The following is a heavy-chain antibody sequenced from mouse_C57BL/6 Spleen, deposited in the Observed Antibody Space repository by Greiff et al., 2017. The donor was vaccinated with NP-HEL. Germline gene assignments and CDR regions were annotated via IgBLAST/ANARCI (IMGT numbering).Heavy chain of an antibody. CDR3: ARSHYYGSSYDWYFDV. CDR1: GYTFTSYG. D-gene: IGHD1-1*01. J-gene: IGHJ1*03. Sequence: VQLQQSGAELARPGASVKLSCKASGYTFTSYGISWVKQRTGQGLEWIGEIYPRSGNTYYNEKFKGKATLTADKSSSTAYMELRSLTSEDSAVYFCARSHYYGSSYDWYFDVWGTGTTVTVSS. V-gene: IGHV1-81*01. CDR2: IYPRSGNT.